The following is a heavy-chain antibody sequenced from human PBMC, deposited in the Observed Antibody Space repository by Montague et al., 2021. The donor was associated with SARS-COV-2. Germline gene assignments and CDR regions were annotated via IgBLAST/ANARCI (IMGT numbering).Heavy chain of an antibody. CDR2: INHSGSA. CDR3: AGTYYDFWSGFIHYYYMDV. J-gene: IGHJ6*03. D-gene: IGHD3-3*01. Sequence: SETLSLTCAVYGGSFSGYYWSWIRQPPGKGLEWIGEINHSGSAKYNPPLKSRVTISVDTSKNQFSLKLSSVTAADTAVYYCAGTYYDFWSGFIHYYYMDVWGKGTTVTVSS. V-gene: IGHV4-34*01. CDR1: GGSFSGYY.